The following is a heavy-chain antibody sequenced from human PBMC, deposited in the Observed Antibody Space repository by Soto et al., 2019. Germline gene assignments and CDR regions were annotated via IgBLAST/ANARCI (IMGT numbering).Heavy chain of an antibody. V-gene: IGHV4-34*01. CDR3: ARNGRSVTYYSILVY. Sequence: SETLSLMCGVHGASFSGYYWSWIRQPPGQGLEWIGEINDSGRTNYNPSLKSRVTFSVDTSKNQFSLKLTSVTAADTAVYYCARNGRSVTYYSILVYWGPGTRVTVSS. CDR1: GASFSGYY. J-gene: IGHJ4*02. D-gene: IGHD1-26*01. CDR2: INDSGRT.